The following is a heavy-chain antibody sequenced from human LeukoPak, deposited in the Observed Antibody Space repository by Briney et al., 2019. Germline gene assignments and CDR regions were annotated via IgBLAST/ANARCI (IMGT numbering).Heavy chain of an antibody. V-gene: IGHV4-61*01. D-gene: IGHD1-26*01. CDR2: IYYSEST. CDR1: GGSVSSNNYY. CDR3: ARCGSYFPYHFDY. Sequence: SETLSLTCTVSGGSVSSNNYYWSWIRQPPGKGLEWIGYIYYSESTNYNPSLKSRVTISVDTSKNQFSLKLSSVTAADTAVYYCARCGSYFPYHFDYWGQGTVVTVSS. J-gene: IGHJ4*02.